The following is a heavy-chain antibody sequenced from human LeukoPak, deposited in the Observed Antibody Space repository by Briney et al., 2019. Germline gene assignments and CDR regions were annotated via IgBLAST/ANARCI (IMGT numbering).Heavy chain of an antibody. CDR3: AKEGSDSYSSPRRRYYYYMDV. CDR2: ISGSGGST. CDR1: GFTFTNSA. Sequence: GGSLRLSCAASGFTFTNSALSWVRQAPGKGLQWVSDISGSGGSTYYADSVKGRFTISRDNSKNTLYLQMNSLRAEDTAVYYCAKEGSDSYSSPRRRYYYYMDVWGKGTTVTVSS. V-gene: IGHV3-23*01. D-gene: IGHD6-13*01. J-gene: IGHJ6*03.